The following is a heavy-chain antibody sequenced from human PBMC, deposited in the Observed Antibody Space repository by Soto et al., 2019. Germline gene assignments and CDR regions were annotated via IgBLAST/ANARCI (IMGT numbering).Heavy chain of an antibody. V-gene: IGHV1-3*01. D-gene: IGHD3-3*01. CDR3: TIFHSHGMYV. J-gene: IGHJ6*02. Sequence: QVQLAQSGAEVKKPGASVKISCKASGYNFIAYALHWVRQAPGQRPEWMGWINAANDDTKYSQNFQGRVTMTADTSANTGYLEMRSLKFDDTAVYYCTIFHSHGMYVWGQGTTVTVSS. CDR2: INAANDDT. CDR1: GYNFIAYA.